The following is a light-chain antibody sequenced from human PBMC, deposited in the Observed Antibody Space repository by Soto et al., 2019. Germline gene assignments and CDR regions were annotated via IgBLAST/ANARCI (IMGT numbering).Light chain of an antibody. Sequence: DIQMTQSPSTLSASVGDRVTITCRASQSISTYLNGYQQKLGKAPTLLIYAASSLQSGVPSRFRGGGSGTDFTLTISSLQPEDFATYFCQQCYGSPRTFGQGTKV. CDR1: QSISTY. J-gene: IGKJ1*01. CDR2: AAS. V-gene: IGKV1-39*01. CDR3: QQCYGSPRT.